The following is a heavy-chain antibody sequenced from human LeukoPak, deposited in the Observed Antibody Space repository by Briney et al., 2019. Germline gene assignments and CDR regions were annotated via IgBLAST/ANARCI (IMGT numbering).Heavy chain of an antibody. J-gene: IGHJ4*02. CDR3: ARDEDIVLAVAESLIDY. Sequence: PGRSLRLSCAASGFTFSSYAMHWVRQAPGKGLEWLAVISHDGSNKFYADSVKGRFAISRDNSKETLYLQMNNLKTEDTALYYCARDEDIVLAVAESLIDYWGQGTLVSVSS. D-gene: IGHD2-15*01. CDR2: ISHDGSNK. CDR1: GFTFSSYA. V-gene: IGHV3-30*09.